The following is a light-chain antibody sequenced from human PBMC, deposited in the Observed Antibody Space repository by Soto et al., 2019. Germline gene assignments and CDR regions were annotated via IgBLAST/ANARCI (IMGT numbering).Light chain of an antibody. V-gene: IGKV3-20*01. J-gene: IGKJ2*01. CDR2: GAS. CDR3: QQYGSSYT. CDR1: QSVRTND. Sequence: ENVLTQSPGTLSLSPGERATLSCRASQSVRTNDLAWYQQKPGQAPRLLVYGASNRVPGIPGRFSGSGSGTDFTLTISRLEPEDFVVYYCQQYGSSYTFGQGTKLEIK.